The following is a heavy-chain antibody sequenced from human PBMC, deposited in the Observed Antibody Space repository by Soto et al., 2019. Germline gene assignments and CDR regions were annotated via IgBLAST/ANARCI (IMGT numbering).Heavy chain of an antibody. D-gene: IGHD1-1*01. Sequence: EVQLVESGGGLVQPGGSLRLSCAASGFTFSSYWMHWVRQAPGKGLVWVSRINSDGSSTSYADSVKGRFTISRDNAKNTLYLQMNSLRAEDTAVYYCAREDDWTWGMDVWGQGTTVTVSS. CDR2: INSDGSST. V-gene: IGHV3-74*01. CDR1: GFTFSSYW. J-gene: IGHJ6*02. CDR3: AREDDWTWGMDV.